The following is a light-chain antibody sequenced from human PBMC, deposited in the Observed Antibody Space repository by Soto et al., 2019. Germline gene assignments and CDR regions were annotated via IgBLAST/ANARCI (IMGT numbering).Light chain of an antibody. CDR3: QQSIHWPPLT. CDR1: QSVRSN. J-gene: IGKJ4*01. V-gene: IGKV3-15*01. CDR2: GAS. Sequence: EIVLTQSPATLSVSPGERATLSCRASQSVRSNLAWYQQKPGQGPRLLIFGASTRATDIPARFSGSGSGTEFTLTISRLQSEDFAVYYCQQSIHWPPLTFGGGTKGEIK.